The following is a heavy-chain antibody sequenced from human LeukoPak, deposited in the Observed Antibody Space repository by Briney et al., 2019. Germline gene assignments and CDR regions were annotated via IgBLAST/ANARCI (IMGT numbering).Heavy chain of an antibody. J-gene: IGHJ4*02. CDR3: ARDVVVGARMFDY. CDR2: ISSSSSYI. Sequence: GGSLRLSCAASGFTFSSYSMNWVRQAPGKGLEWVSSISSSSSYIYYADSVKGRFTISRDNAKNSLYLQMNSLRAEDTAVYYCARDVVVGARMFDYWGQGTLVTVSS. CDR1: GFTFSSYS. V-gene: IGHV3-21*01. D-gene: IGHD1-26*01.